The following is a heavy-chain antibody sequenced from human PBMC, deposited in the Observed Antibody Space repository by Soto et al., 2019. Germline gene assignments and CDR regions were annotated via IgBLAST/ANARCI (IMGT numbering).Heavy chain of an antibody. Sequence: SETLSLTCTVSGDSMTSDNFYWTWIRQHPGKGLEWIGAINHRGRTYNPSLESRVTMSVDTSKNQFSLKLSSVTAADTAVYYCARDGFCTSTNCRMGNWFDPWGQGTLVTVSS. J-gene: IGHJ5*02. V-gene: IGHV4-39*07. CDR2: INHRGRT. CDR3: ARDGFCTSTNCRMGNWFDP. CDR1: GDSMTSDNFY. D-gene: IGHD2-2*03.